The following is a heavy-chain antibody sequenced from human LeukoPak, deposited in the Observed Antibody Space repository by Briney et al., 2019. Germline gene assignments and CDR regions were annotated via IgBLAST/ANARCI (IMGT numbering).Heavy chain of an antibody. Sequence: GGSLRLSCAASGFTFSSYEMNWVRQAPGKWLEWVSYISTSGSTVYYADSAKGRFTISRDNAKNSLYLQMNSLRAEDTAVYYCARDRTYYYDSSGPTPPDYWGQGTLVTVSS. CDR3: ARDRTYYYDSSGPTPPDY. V-gene: IGHV3-48*03. CDR2: ISTSGSTV. D-gene: IGHD3-22*01. CDR1: GFTFSSYE. J-gene: IGHJ4*02.